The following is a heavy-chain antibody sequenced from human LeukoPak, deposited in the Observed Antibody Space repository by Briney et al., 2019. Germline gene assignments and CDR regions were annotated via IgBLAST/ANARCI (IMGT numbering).Heavy chain of an antibody. CDR1: GGSITNYF. Sequence: SETLSLTCTVSGGSITNYFWSWIRQPPGKGLEWIGYIYYTGNTNYKPSLKSRVTMSVDTSTNQFSLRLRSVTAADTAVYYCARGRVAYSAYYFDYWGRGTLVTVSS. CDR2: IYYTGNT. J-gene: IGHJ4*02. CDR3: ARGRVAYSAYYFDY. D-gene: IGHD2-15*01. V-gene: IGHV4-59*01.